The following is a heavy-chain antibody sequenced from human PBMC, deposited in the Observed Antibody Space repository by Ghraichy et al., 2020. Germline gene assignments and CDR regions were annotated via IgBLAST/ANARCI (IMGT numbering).Heavy chain of an antibody. Sequence: GGSLRLSCAASGFTVSSNYMSWVRQAPGKGLEWVSVIYSGGSTYYADSVKGRFTISRDNSKNTLYLQMNSLRAEDTAVYYCARAPAVRGGMDVWGQGTTVTVSS. CDR2: IYSGGST. V-gene: IGHV3-53*01. CDR3: ARAPAVRGGMDV. D-gene: IGHD3-10*01. CDR1: GFTVSSNY. J-gene: IGHJ6*02.